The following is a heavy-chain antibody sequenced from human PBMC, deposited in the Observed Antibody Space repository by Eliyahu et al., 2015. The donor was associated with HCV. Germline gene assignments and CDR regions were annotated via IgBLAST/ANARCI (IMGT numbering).Heavy chain of an antibody. CDR1: GFTFSSXA. V-gene: IGHV3-23*01. D-gene: IGHD3-10*01. Sequence: EVQLLESGGGLVQPGGSLXLSCAASGFTFSSXAMSWVRQAPGKGLEWVSAISGSGGSXYYADSVKGRFTISRDNSKNTLYLQMNSLRAEDTAVYYCAKGRRGVTRGYNWFDPWGQGTLVTVSS. CDR2: ISGSGGSX. J-gene: IGHJ5*02. CDR3: AKGRRGVTRGYNWFDP.